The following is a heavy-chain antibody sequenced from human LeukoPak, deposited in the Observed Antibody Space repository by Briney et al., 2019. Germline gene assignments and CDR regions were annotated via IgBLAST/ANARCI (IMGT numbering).Heavy chain of an antibody. CDR1: GGTFISYA. Sequence: SVKVSCKASGGTFISYAISWVRQAPGQGLEWMGGIIPIFGTANYAQKFQGRVTITADESTSTAYMELSSLRSEDTAVYYCARENYYDSSGYYSDAFDIWGQGTMVTVSS. V-gene: IGHV1-69*13. D-gene: IGHD3-22*01. J-gene: IGHJ3*02. CDR2: IIPIFGTA. CDR3: ARENYYDSSGYYSDAFDI.